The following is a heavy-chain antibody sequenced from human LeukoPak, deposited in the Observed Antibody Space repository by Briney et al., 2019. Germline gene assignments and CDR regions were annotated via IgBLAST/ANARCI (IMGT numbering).Heavy chain of an antibody. CDR1: GYTFTGYY. Sequence: ASVKVSCKASGYTFTGYYMHWVRQARGQGLEWMGWINPNSGGTNYAQKFQGWVTMTRDTSISTAYMELSRLRSDDTAVYYCARGENDYGDRYDYWGQGTLVTVSS. CDR3: ARGENDYGDRYDY. CDR2: INPNSGGT. D-gene: IGHD4-17*01. J-gene: IGHJ4*02. V-gene: IGHV1-2*04.